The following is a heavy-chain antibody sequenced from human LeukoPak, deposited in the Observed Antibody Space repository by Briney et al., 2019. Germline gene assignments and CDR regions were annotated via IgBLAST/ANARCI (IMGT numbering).Heavy chain of an antibody. D-gene: IGHD6-13*01. CDR2: IYYSGST. Sequence: PSQTLSSTCTVSGGSISSGGYYWSWIRQHPGKGLEWIGYIYYSGSTYYNPSLKSRVTISVDTSKNQFSLKLSSVTAADTAVYYCARDVRQTGIAAAGTNWFDPWGQGTLVTVSS. V-gene: IGHV4-31*03. CDR3: ARDVRQTGIAAAGTNWFDP. J-gene: IGHJ5*02. CDR1: GGSISSGGYY.